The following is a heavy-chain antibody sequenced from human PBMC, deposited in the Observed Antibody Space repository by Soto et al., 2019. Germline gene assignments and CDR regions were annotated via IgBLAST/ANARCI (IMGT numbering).Heavy chain of an antibody. CDR2: IYYSGST. CDR3: ASVVPDYGHFDY. CDR1: GGSISSYY. V-gene: IGHV4-59*08. D-gene: IGHD3-10*01. Sequence: SETLSLTCAVYGGSISSYYWSWIRQPPGKGLEWIGYIYYSGSTNYNPSLKSRVTISVDTSKNQFSLKLSSVTAADTAVYYCASVVPDYGHFDYWGQGTLVTVSS. J-gene: IGHJ4*02.